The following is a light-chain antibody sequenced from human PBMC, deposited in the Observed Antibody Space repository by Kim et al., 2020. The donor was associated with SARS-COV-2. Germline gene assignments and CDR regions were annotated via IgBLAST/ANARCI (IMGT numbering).Light chain of an antibody. CDR1: QSVSSSY. Sequence: EIVLTQSPGTLSLSPGERATLSCRASQSVSSSYSAWYQQKPGQAPRLLIYSASTRATGIPDRFSGSGSGTDFTLTISRLEPEDFALYFCHQYDNSHYTFGQGTKLEIK. CDR2: SAS. CDR3: HQYDNSHYT. J-gene: IGKJ2*01. V-gene: IGKV3-20*01.